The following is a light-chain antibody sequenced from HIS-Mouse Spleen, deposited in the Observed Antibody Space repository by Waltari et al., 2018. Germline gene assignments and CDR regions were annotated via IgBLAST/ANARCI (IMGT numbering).Light chain of an antibody. CDR2: EGS. V-gene: IGLV2-23*01. J-gene: IGLJ1*01. CDR3: CSYAGSSTYV. CDR1: SSYVGRYNL. Sequence: QSALTQPASVSGSPGQSITISCTGTSSYVGRYNLVSWYQQHPGKAPKLRIYEGSKRPSGVSNRFSGSKSGNTASLTISGLQAEDEADYYCCSYAGSSTYVFGTGTKVTVL.